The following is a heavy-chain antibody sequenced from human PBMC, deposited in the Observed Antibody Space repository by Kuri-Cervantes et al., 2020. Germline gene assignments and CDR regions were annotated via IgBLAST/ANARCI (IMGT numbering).Heavy chain of an antibody. CDR3: ARGLVLRYFDWPRRGNYYYYYMDV. D-gene: IGHD3-9*01. J-gene: IGHJ6*03. CDR2: TYYRSKWYN. V-gene: IGHV6-1*01. CDR1: GDSVSSNSAA. Sequence: SETLSLTCAISGDSVSSNSAAWNWIRQSPSRGLEWLGRTYYRSKWYNDYAVSVKSRITINPDTSKNQFSLQLSSVTAADTAVYYCARGLVLRYFDWPRRGNYYYYYMDVWGKGTTVTVSS.